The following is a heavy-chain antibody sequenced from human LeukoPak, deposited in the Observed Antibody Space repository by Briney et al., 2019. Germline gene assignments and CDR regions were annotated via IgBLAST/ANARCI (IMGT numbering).Heavy chain of an antibody. CDR2: IYYSGST. Sequence: PSETLSLTCTVSGGSISSYYWSWIRQPPGKGLEWIGYIYYSGSTNYNPSLKSRVTISVDTSKNQFSPKLSSVTAADTAVYYCARNRIPYDAFDIWGQGTMVTVSS. CDR1: GGSISSYY. J-gene: IGHJ3*02. D-gene: IGHD2-2*02. CDR3: ARNRIPYDAFDI. V-gene: IGHV4-59*01.